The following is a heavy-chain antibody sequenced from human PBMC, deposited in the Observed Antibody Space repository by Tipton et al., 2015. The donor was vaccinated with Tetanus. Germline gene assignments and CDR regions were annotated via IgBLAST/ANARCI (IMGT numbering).Heavy chain of an antibody. Sequence: TLSLTCTVSGGSISSNYWSWIRQPAGKGLEWIGRIYTSGSTNYNPSLKSRVTMSLDTSKNQFSLKLSSVTAADTAVYYCARVRRGATTDSDYWGQGTLVTVSS. J-gene: IGHJ4*02. D-gene: IGHD5-12*01. CDR1: GGSISSNY. CDR2: IYTSGST. CDR3: ARVRRGATTDSDY. V-gene: IGHV4-4*07.